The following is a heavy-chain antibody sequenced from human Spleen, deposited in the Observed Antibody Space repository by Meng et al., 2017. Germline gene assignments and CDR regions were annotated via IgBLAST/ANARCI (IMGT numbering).Heavy chain of an antibody. CDR1: GGTFSSYA. Sequence: QGQLGPSGGEVEKPGSSVKVSCKASGGTFSSYAIIWVRQAPGQGLEWMGGIIPIFGTANYAQKFQGRVTITADESTSTAYMELSSLRSEDTAVYYCAREVRVRGVPTYFDYWGQGTLVTVSS. D-gene: IGHD3-10*01. J-gene: IGHJ4*02. CDR2: IIPIFGTA. CDR3: AREVRVRGVPTYFDY. V-gene: IGHV1-69*01.